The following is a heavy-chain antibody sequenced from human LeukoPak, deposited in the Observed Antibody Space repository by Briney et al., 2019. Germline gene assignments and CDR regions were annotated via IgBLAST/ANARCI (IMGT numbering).Heavy chain of an antibody. CDR3: AREGWEGVRWLQRKNDAFDI. CDR2: VHYNGNT. J-gene: IGHJ3*02. CDR1: GGSISNYY. D-gene: IGHD5-24*01. V-gene: IGHV4-59*01. Sequence: SETLSLTCIVSGGSISNYYWSWIRQPPRKGLEWIGYVHYNGNTNYNPSLKSRVTISVDTSKNQFSLKLNSVTATDTAVYYCAREGWEGVRWLQRKNDAFDIWGQGTMVTVSS.